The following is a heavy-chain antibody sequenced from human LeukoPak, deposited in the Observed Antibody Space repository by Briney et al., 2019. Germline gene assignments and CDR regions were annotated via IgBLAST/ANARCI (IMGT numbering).Heavy chain of an antibody. J-gene: IGHJ4*02. CDR2: IYHSGST. D-gene: IGHD4-17*01. CDR1: GGSISSGGYS. V-gene: IGHV4-30-2*01. Sequence: SETLSLTCAVSGGSISSGGYSWSWIRQPPGKGLEWIGYIYHSGSTYYNPSLKSRVTTSVDRSKNQFSLKLSSVTAADTAVYYCARARGYGFIFDYWGQGTLVTVSS. CDR3: ARARGYGFIFDY.